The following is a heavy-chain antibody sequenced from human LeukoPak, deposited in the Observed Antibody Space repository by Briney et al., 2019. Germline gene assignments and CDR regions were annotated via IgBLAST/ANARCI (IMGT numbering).Heavy chain of an antibody. CDR3: ARDLYYYDMPS. CDR2: INPNSGGT. V-gene: IGHV1-2*02. Sequence: GASVHVSCKASVYTFTDYYMHWLRQAPGQGLEWMGWINPNSGGTNYAQKFQGRVTMTRDTSISTAYMELSRLRSDDTAVYYCARDLYYYDMPSWGQGTLATVSS. J-gene: IGHJ4*02. D-gene: IGHD3-9*01. CDR1: VYTFTDYY.